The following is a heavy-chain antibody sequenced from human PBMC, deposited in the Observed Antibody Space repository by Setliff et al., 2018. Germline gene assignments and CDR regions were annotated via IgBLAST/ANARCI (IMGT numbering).Heavy chain of an antibody. CDR2: INPSGGST. J-gene: IGHJ4*02. CDR3: ASGALTRSGYYYPKKYYFDY. Sequence: ASVKVSCKASGYTFTSYGISWVRQAPGQGLEWMGIINPSGGSTSYAQKFQGRVTITTDESTSTAYMGLSSLRSEDTAVYYCASGALTRSGYYYPKKYYFDYWGQGTLVTVSS. D-gene: IGHD3-22*01. V-gene: IGHV1-46*01. CDR1: GYTFTSYG.